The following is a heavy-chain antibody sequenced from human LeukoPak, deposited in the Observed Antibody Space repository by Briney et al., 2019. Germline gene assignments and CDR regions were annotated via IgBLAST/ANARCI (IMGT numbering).Heavy chain of an antibody. J-gene: IGHJ6*02. CDR3: TTEAYGSGSYFPGYYYYYYGMDV. CDR2: IKSKTDGGTT. D-gene: IGHD3-10*01. V-gene: IGHV3-15*01. CDR1: GFTFSNAW. Sequence: GGSLRLSCAASGFTFSNAWMSWVRQAPGKGLEWVGRIKSKTDGGTTDYAAPVKGRFTISRDDSKNTLYLQMNSLKTEDTAVYYCTTEAYGSGSYFPGYYYYYYGMDVWGQGTTVTVSS.